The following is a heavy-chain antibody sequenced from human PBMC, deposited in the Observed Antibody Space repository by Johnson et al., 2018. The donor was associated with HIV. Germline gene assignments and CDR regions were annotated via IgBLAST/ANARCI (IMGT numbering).Heavy chain of an antibody. D-gene: IGHD3-16*01. V-gene: IGHV3-30*02. CDR3: AKDERQLGGWSHAFDI. J-gene: IGHJ3*02. CDR2: IWYDGSNK. Sequence: QVQLVESGGGLVKPGGSLRLSCAASGFTFSDYYMSWIRQAPGKGLEWVAVIWYDGSNKYYADSVKGRFTISRDNSKNTLYLQMISLRAEDTAVYFCAKDERQLGGWSHAFDIWGQGTKVTVSS. CDR1: GFTFSDYY.